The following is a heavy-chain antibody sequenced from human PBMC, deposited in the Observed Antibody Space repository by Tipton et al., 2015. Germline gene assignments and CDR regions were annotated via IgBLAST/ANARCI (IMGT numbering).Heavy chain of an antibody. CDR1: AYSISSDYY. CDR2: ISHSGNT. V-gene: IGHV4-38-2*02. CDR3: AREAYSSSGLIFDY. D-gene: IGHD6-6*01. Sequence: TLSLTCAVSAYSISSDYYWGWIRQPPGKGLEWIGSISHSGNTYYNPSLKSRLTMSVDTSKNQFSLKLSSVIAADTAVYYCAREAYSSSGLIFDYWGQGTLVTVSS. J-gene: IGHJ4*02.